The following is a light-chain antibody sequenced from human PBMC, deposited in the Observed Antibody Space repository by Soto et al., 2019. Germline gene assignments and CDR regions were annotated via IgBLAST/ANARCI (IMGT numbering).Light chain of an antibody. J-gene: IGLJ1*01. CDR3: SSYAGSSNV. CDR1: SSDVGGYNY. Sequence: QSTLTQPPSAPVSPGQSVAISCTGTSSDVGGYNYVSWYQQHPGKAPKLMIYEVNKRPSGVPDRFSGSKSGNTASLTVSGLQAEDEADYYCSSYAGSSNVFGTGTKVTVL. V-gene: IGLV2-8*01. CDR2: EVN.